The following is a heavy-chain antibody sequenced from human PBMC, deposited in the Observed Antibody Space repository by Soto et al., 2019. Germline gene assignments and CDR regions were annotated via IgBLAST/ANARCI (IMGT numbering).Heavy chain of an antibody. J-gene: IGHJ6*02. V-gene: IGHV3-30-3*01. Sequence: QVQLVESGGGVVQPGRSLRLSCAASGFTFSSYAMHWVRQAPGKGLEWVAVISYDGSNKYYADSVKGRFTISRDNSKNTLYLHMNSLRAEDTAVYYCARGFQLANYYYYGMDVWGQGTTVTVSS. D-gene: IGHD1-1*01. CDR3: ARGFQLANYYYYGMDV. CDR1: GFTFSSYA. CDR2: ISYDGSNK.